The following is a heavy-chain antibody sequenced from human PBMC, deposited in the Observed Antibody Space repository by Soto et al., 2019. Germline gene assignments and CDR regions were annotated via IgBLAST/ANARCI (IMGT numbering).Heavy chain of an antibody. D-gene: IGHD5-12*01. CDR2: ISAYNGTT. V-gene: IGHV1-18*01. CDR1: GYTFTSYG. J-gene: IGHJ3*02. CDR3: ARDLSGYDHAFDI. Sequence: GASVKVSCKASGYTFTSYGSSWVRQAPGQGLEWMGWISAYNGTTNYAQKFQGRVTITADESTSTAYMELSSLRSEDTAVYYCARDLSGYDHAFDIWGQGTMVTVSS.